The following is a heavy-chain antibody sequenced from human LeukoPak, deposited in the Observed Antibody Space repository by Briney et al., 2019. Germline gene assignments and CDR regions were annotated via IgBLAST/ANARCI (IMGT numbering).Heavy chain of an antibody. V-gene: IGHV4-4*07. Sequence: PSETLSLTCTVSGGSISSYYWSWIRQPAGKGLEWIGRIYTSGSANYNPSLKSRVTMSVDTSKNQFSLKLSSVTAADTAVYYCARGRWGRGSGIGVVIPDAFDIWGQGTMVTVSS. CDR2: IYTSGSA. CDR3: ARGRWGRGSGIGVVIPDAFDI. CDR1: GGSISSYY. D-gene: IGHD3-3*01. J-gene: IGHJ3*02.